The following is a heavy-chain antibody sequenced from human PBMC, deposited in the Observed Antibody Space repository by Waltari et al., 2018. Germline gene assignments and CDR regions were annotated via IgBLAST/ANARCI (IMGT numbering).Heavy chain of an antibody. V-gene: IGHV3-30*18. CDR3: AKDRYAYCGGNCYSEYFHH. J-gene: IGHJ1*01. CDR1: GFTFSTYG. Sequence: QVQLVESGGGVVQPGRSLRLSCAASGFTFSTYGMHWVRQAPGKGLEWVAVISYDGSNKYYADSVKVRFTISRDNSKNTLYLQMNSLRAEDTAVYYCAKDRYAYCGGNCYSEYFHHWGQGTLVTVSS. CDR2: ISYDGSNK. D-gene: IGHD2-21*01.